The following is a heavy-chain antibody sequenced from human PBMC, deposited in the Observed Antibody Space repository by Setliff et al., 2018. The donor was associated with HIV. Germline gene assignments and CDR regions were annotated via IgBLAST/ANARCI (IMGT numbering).Heavy chain of an antibody. CDR2: IYTSGST. Sequence: PSETLSLTCNVSGDSISRFSWSWIRQPPGKGLEWIGHIYTSGSTNYNSSLKSRLTISVDTSKNQVSLKLTSVTAADTGVYYCARLAMRGVIGDPNWFDPWGQGT. D-gene: IGHD3-16*02. CDR3: ARLAMRGVIGDPNWFDP. CDR1: GDSISRFS. J-gene: IGHJ5*02. V-gene: IGHV4-4*08.